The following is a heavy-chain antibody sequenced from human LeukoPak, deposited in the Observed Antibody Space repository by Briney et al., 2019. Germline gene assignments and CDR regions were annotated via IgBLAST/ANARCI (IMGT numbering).Heavy chain of an antibody. CDR2: INTDGSST. CDR3: AKDSAAHFDH. CDR1: GFTFSSYW. J-gene: IGHJ4*02. V-gene: IGHV3-74*01. Sequence: GGSLILSCAASGFTFSSYWMHWVRQAPGEGLVWVSRINTDGSSTIYADSVKGRFTMSRDNAKNTLYLQMNSLRAEDTAVYYCAKDSAAHFDHWGQGTLVTVSS. D-gene: IGHD2-15*01.